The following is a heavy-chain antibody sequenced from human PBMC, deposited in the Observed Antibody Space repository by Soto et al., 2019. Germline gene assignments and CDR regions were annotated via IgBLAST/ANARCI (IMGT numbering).Heavy chain of an antibody. CDR3: ARRSLGYCSSTSCYLRDAFDI. CDR1: GGSISSYY. J-gene: IGHJ3*02. CDR2: TYYSGST. D-gene: IGHD2-2*01. Sequence: PSETLSLTCTVSGGSISSYYWSWIRQPPGKELEWIGYTYYSGSTNYNPSLKSRVTISVDTSKNQFSLKLSSVTAADTAVYYCARRSLGYCSSTSCYLRDAFDIWGQGTMVTVSS. V-gene: IGHV4-59*08.